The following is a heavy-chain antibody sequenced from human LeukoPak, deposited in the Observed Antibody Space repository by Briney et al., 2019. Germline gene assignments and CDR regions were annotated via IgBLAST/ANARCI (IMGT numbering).Heavy chain of an antibody. CDR2: INHSGST. D-gene: IGHD3-22*01. V-gene: IGHV4-34*01. Sequence: SETLSLTCAVYGGPFSGYYWSWIRQPPGKGLEWIGEINHSGSTNYNPSLKSRVTISVDTSKNQFSLKLSSVTAADTAVYYCARGPGGYYYYFDYWGQGTLVTVSS. CDR1: GGPFSGYY. J-gene: IGHJ4*02. CDR3: ARGPGGYYYYFDY.